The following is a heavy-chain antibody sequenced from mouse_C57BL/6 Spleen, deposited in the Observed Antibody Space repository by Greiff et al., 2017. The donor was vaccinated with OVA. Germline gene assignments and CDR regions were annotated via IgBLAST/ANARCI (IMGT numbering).Heavy chain of an antibody. CDR1: GFTFSNYW. D-gene: IGHD1-1*01. J-gene: IGHJ1*03. CDR2: IRLKSDNYAT. Sequence: EVKLVESGGGLVQPGGSMKLSCVASGFTFSNYWMNWVRQSPEKGLEWVAQIRLKSDNYATHYAESVKGRFTISRDDSKSSVYLQMNNLRAEDTGIYYCTGEITTVVEGYFDVWGTGTTVTVSS. V-gene: IGHV6-3*01. CDR3: TGEITTVVEGYFDV.